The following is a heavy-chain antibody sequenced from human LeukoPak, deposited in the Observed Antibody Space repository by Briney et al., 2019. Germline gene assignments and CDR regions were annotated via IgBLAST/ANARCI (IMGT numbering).Heavy chain of an antibody. Sequence: SETLSLTCTVSGGSIVSYYWSWIRQPPGKGLEWIGYIYYTGSTNYNTSLKSRVTISVDTSKNQFSLKLSSVTAADTAVYYCARYLAAGYFVLWGRGTLVTVSS. CDR1: GGSIVSYY. D-gene: IGHD6-25*01. J-gene: IGHJ2*01. CDR3: ARYLAAGYFVL. CDR2: IYYTGST. V-gene: IGHV4-59*08.